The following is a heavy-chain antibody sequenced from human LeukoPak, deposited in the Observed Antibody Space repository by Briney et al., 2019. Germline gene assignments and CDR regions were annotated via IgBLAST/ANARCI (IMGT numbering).Heavy chain of an antibody. CDR3: ARDSDSSGWSH. V-gene: IGHV4-34*01. CDR1: GGSFSSYY. CDR2: INHSGST. Sequence: TSETLSLTCAVYGGSFSSYYWSWIRQPPGKGLEWIGEINHSGSTNYNPSLKSRVTISVDTSKNQFSLKLSSVTAADTAVYYCARDSDSSGWSHWGQGTLVTVSS. D-gene: IGHD6-19*01. J-gene: IGHJ4*02.